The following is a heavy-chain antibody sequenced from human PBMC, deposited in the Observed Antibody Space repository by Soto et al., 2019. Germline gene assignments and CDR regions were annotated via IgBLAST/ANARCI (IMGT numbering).Heavy chain of an antibody. CDR2: IIPILGIA. Sequence: QVQLVQSGAEVKKPGSSVKVSCKASGGTFSSYSISCVRQAPGQGLEWMGRIIPILGIANYAQKFQGRVTITADKSTSTAYMELSSLRSEDTAVYYCARGSRCSGGSCSLVKRDDAFDIWGQGTMVTVSS. CDR3: ARGSRCSGGSCSLVKRDDAFDI. J-gene: IGHJ3*02. CDR1: GGTFSSYS. V-gene: IGHV1-69*02. D-gene: IGHD2-15*01.